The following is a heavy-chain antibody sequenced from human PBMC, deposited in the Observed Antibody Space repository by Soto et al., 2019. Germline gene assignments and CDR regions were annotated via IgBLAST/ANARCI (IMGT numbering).Heavy chain of an antibody. CDR2: IIPIFGTA. V-gene: IGHV1-69*13. CDR3: ARAKQTHSSGWYSHWFDP. Sequence: SVKVSCKASGGTFSSYAISWVRQAPGQGLEWMGGIIPIFGTANYAQKFQGRVTITADESTSTAYMELSSLRSEDTAVYYCARAKQTHSSGWYSHWFDPRGQGTLVTVSS. D-gene: IGHD6-19*01. CDR1: GGTFSSYA. J-gene: IGHJ5*02.